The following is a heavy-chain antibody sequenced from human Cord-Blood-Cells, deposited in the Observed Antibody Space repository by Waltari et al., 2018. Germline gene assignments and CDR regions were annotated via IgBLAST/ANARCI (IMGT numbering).Heavy chain of an antibody. Sequence: QVQLVESGGGVVQPGRSLRRSCAASAITFSSYAMHMVRQAPGKGLEWVAVISYDGSNKYYADSVKGRFTISRDNSKNTLYLQMNSLRAEDTAVYYCARDRGVYWGQGTLVTVSS. CDR1: AITFSSYA. J-gene: IGHJ4*02. CDR3: ARDRGVY. D-gene: IGHD3-10*01. CDR2: ISYDGSNK. V-gene: IGHV3-30-3*01.